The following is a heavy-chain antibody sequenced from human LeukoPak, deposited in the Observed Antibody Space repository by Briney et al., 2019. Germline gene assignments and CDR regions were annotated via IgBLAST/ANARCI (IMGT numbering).Heavy chain of an antibody. V-gene: IGHV3-48*03. J-gene: IGHJ4*02. CDR1: GFTFSSYE. CDR2: ISSSGSTI. Sequence: GGSLRLSCAASGFTFSSYEMNWVRQAPGKGLEWVSYISSSGSTIYYADSVKGRFTISRDNAKNSLYLQMNSLRAEDTPVYYCARITVTTSFWGQGTLVTVSS. CDR3: ARITVTTSF. D-gene: IGHD4-17*01.